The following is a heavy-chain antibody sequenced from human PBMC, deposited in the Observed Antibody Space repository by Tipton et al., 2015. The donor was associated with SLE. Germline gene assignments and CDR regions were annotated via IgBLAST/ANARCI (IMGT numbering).Heavy chain of an antibody. D-gene: IGHD3-16*01. J-gene: IGHJ3*02. CDR3: AGDPMGDGGFEI. CDR2: IYYSGST. V-gene: IGHV4-39*07. Sequence: TLSLTCTVSGGSISISSYYWGWIRQPPGKGLEWIGSIYYSGSTYYNPSLKSRVTISVDTSKNQFFLILSSVTAADTAVYYCAGDPMGDGGFEIWGQGTMVTVSS. CDR1: GGSISISSYY.